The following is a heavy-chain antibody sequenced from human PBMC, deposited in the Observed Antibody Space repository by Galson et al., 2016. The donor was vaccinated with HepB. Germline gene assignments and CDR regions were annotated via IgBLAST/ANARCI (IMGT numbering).Heavy chain of an antibody. D-gene: IGHD3-10*01. V-gene: IGHV2-5*01. CDR1: GFSLSTSEMH. CDR3: AHRRGFGEFSY. J-gene: IGHJ4*02. Sequence: PALVKPTQTLTLTCTFSGFSLSTSEMHVGWIRQPPGKALEWLAVIYWNDDKRFSPSLKSRLTITKDTSKNQVVLTMTNMDPLDTATYYCAHRRGFGEFSYWGQGILVTVSS. CDR2: IYWNDDK.